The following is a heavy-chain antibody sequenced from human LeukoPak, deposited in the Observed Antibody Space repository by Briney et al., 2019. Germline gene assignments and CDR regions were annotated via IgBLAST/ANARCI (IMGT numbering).Heavy chain of an antibody. CDR2: TYYRSKWYS. CDR3: ARGSTSPGYWYFDL. J-gene: IGHJ2*01. V-gene: IGHV6-1*01. D-gene: IGHD1-1*01. CDR1: GDSFSSNSAA. Sequence: SQTLSLTCAISGDSFSSNSAAWSWIRQSPSRGLEWLGRTYYRSKWYSDYAVSVKSRITINPDTSKNQFSLQLNSVTPEDTAVYYCARGSTSPGYWYFDLWGRGTLVTVSS.